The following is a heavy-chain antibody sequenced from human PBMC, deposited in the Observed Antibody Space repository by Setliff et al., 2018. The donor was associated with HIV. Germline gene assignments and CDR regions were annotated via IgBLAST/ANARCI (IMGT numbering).Heavy chain of an antibody. J-gene: IGHJ6*02. CDR1: GSTFPSYD. CDR3: ASSWSRVPYYGMDV. D-gene: IGHD6-13*01. Sequence: SVKVSCKASGSTFPSYDINWVRQATGRGPEWMGWMNPNSGNTGYAQKFQGRVTMTRNTSISTAYMELSSLRSEDTAVYYCASSWSRVPYYGMDVWGQGTTVTVSS. V-gene: IGHV1-8*01. CDR2: MNPNSGNT.